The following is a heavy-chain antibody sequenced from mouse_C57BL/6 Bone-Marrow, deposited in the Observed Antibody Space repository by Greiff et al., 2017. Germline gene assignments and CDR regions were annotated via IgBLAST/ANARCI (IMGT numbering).Heavy chain of an antibody. CDR2: IYPGDGDT. J-gene: IGHJ2*01. D-gene: IGHD1-1*02. CDR1: GYAFSSSW. V-gene: IGHV1-82*01. CDR3: ARGIYGLYFDY. Sequence: QVQLKESGPELVKPGASVKISCKASGYAFSSSWMNWVKQRPGKGLEWIGRIYPGDGDTNYNGKFKGKATLTADKSSSTAYMQLSSLTSEDSAVYFCARGIYGLYFDYWGQGTTLTVSS.